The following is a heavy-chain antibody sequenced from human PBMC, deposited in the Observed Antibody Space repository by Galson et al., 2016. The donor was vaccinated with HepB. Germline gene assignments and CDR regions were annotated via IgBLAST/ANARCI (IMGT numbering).Heavy chain of an antibody. V-gene: IGHV3-30-3*01. Sequence: SLRLSCAASGFTFSSYAMHWVRQAPGKGLEWVAVVSYDGSSENYADPVKGRFTISRDNSKNTVSLQMNSLRVEDTAIYYCASPYYWGQGTLVSVSS. CDR2: VSYDGSSE. CDR3: ASPYY. J-gene: IGHJ4*02. CDR1: GFTFSSYA.